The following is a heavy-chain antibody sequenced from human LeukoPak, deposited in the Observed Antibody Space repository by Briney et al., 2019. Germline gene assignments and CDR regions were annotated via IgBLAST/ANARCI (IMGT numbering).Heavy chain of an antibody. CDR3: ARVPVVPAANDYYYYCGMDV. CDR1: GGSISSYY. CDR2: IYYSGST. Sequence: SETLSLTCTVSGGSISSYYWSWIRQPPGKGLEWIGYIYYSGSTNYNPSLKSRVTISVDTSKNQFSLKLSSVTAADTAVYYCARVPVVPAANDYYYYCGMDVWGQGTTVTVSS. J-gene: IGHJ6*02. V-gene: IGHV4-59*01. D-gene: IGHD2-2*01.